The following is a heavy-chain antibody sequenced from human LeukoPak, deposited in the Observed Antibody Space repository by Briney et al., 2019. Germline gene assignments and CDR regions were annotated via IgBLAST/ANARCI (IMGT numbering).Heavy chain of an antibody. CDR1: GFTVSSNY. CDR3: ASSGIRDLGPYY. V-gene: IGHV3-53*01. J-gene: IGHJ4*02. Sequence: GGSLRLSCAASGFTVSSNYMSWVRQAPGKGLEWVSVIYSSGATYYADSVKGRFTISRDNSKNTLYLQMNSLRAEDTAVYYCASSGIRDLGPYYWGQGTLVTVSS. CDR2: IYSSGAT. D-gene: IGHD1-26*01.